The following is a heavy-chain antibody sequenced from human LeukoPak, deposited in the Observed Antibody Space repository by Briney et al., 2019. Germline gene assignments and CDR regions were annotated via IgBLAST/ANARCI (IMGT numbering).Heavy chain of an antibody. CDR1: GFTVRSSY. V-gene: IGHV3-53*01. CDR3: ARDGLRRPPTPYCGGDCPLDY. J-gene: IGHJ4*02. Sequence: GGSLRLSCAASGFTVRSSYMSWVRQAPGKGLEWVSVIYSGGSPDYADSVKGRFTISRDNAKNSLYLQMNSLRVEDTAMYYCARDGLRRPPTPYCGGDCPLDYWGQGTLVSVSS. D-gene: IGHD2-21*02. CDR2: IYSGGSP.